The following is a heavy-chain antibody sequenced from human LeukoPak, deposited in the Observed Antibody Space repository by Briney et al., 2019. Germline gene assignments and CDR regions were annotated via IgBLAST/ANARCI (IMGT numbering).Heavy chain of an antibody. Sequence: SETLSLTCTVSGASVSSASYWTWIRQPPGKGLEWIGYIYYSGSTYYNPSLKSRVTISVDTSKNQFSLKLSSVTAADTAVYYCARRRVGYCSSTSCYTGTFDYWGQGTLVTVSS. CDR1: GASVSSASY. CDR3: ARRRVGYCSSTSCYTGTFDY. CDR2: IYYSGST. V-gene: IGHV4-31*03. D-gene: IGHD2-2*02. J-gene: IGHJ4*02.